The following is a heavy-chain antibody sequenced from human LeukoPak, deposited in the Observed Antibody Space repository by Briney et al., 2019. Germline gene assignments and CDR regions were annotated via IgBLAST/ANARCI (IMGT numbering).Heavy chain of an antibody. Sequence: ASVKVSCKASGFTFTSHDYNWVRQATGQGLEWMGWMNPNSGNTGYAQKLQGRVTMTTDTSTSTAYMELRSLRSDDTAVYYCARDYSSGWPNFDYWGQGTLVTVSS. J-gene: IGHJ4*02. CDR3: ARDYSSGWPNFDY. CDR1: GFTFTSHD. V-gene: IGHV1-8*01. D-gene: IGHD6-19*01. CDR2: MNPNSGNT.